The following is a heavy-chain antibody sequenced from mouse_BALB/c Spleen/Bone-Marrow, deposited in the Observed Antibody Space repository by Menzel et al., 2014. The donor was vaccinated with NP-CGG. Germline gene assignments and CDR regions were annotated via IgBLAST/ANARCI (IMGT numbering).Heavy chain of an antibody. Sequence: VQLQQSGAELVKPGASVKLSCAASGFNIKDTYMHWVKQRPEQGLEWIGRIDPASDNTKYDPKFQGKATITADTSSNTAYLRLSSLTSEDTAVYYCASLTGHFDYWGQGTTLTVSS. CDR2: IDPASDNT. J-gene: IGHJ2*01. D-gene: IGHD4-1*01. CDR3: ASLTGHFDY. V-gene: IGHV14-3*02. CDR1: GFNIKDTY.